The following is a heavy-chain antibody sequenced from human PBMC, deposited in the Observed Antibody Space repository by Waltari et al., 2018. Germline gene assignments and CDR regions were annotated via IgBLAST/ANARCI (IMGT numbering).Heavy chain of an antibody. V-gene: IGHV3-30*04. CDR3: ATNEIPWH. CDR1: GFIFNHYP. D-gene: IGHD1-1*01. CDR2: ISSDGTTT. Sequence: QVQLVESGGGVVQPGRSLTLSCVASGFIFNHYPMQWVPQAPGKGLEWLAIISSDGTTTYFADSVKGRFTISRDNSKNMLFLQMHSLRPEDTAFYYCATNEIPWHWGQGTLVTVSS. J-gene: IGHJ4*02.